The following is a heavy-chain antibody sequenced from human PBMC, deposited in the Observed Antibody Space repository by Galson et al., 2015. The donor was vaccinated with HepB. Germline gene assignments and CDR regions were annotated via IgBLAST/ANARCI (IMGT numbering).Heavy chain of an antibody. CDR2: ISYDGSNK. D-gene: IGHD6-19*01. J-gene: IGHJ3*02. V-gene: IGHV3-30-3*01. CDR3: AREVAGRREYDAFDI. Sequence: SLRLSCAASGFTFSSYAMHWVRQAPGKGLEWVAVISYDGSNKYYADSVKGRFTISRDNSKNTLYLQMNSLRAEDTAVYYCAREVAGRREYDAFDIWGQGTMVTVSS. CDR1: GFTFSSYA.